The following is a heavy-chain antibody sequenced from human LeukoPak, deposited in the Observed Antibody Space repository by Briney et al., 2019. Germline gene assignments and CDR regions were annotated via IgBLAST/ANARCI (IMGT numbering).Heavy chain of an antibody. CDR3: ARGGVKGGATTEYYFDY. Sequence: GSLRLSCAASGFTFSSYAMSWIRQPPGKGLEWIGEINHSGSTNYNPSLKSRVTISVDTSKNQFSLKLSSVTAADTAVYYCARGGVKGGATTEYYFDYWGQGTLVTVSS. J-gene: IGHJ4*02. D-gene: IGHD1-26*01. V-gene: IGHV4-34*01. CDR2: INHSGST. CDR1: GFTFSSYA.